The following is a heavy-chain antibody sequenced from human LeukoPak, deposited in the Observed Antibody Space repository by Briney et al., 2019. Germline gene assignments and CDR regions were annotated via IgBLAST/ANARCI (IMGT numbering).Heavy chain of an antibody. D-gene: IGHD1-26*01. Sequence: PSETLSLTCAVYGGSFSGYYWSWIRQPPGKGLEWIGEINHSGSTNYNPSLKSRVTISVDTSKNQFSLKLSSVTAADTAVYYCARDGTPGYYYGMDVWGQGTTVTVSS. CDR3: ARDGTPGYYYGMDV. V-gene: IGHV4-34*01. J-gene: IGHJ6*02. CDR2: INHSGST. CDR1: GGSFSGYY.